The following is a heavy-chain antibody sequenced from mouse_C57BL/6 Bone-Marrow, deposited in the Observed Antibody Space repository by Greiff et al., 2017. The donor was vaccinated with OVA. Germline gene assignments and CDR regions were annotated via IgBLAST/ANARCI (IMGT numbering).Heavy chain of an antibody. CDR2: IYPGDGDT. CDR1: GYAFSSYW. Sequence: QVQLKQSGAELVKPGASVKISCKASGYAFSSYWMNWVKQRPGKGLEWIGQIYPGDGDTNYNGKFKGKATLTADKSSSTAYMQLSSLTSEDSAVYFCAREGSTGPHYYAMDYWGQGTSVTVSS. V-gene: IGHV1-80*01. CDR3: AREGSTGPHYYAMDY. J-gene: IGHJ4*01. D-gene: IGHD4-1*02.